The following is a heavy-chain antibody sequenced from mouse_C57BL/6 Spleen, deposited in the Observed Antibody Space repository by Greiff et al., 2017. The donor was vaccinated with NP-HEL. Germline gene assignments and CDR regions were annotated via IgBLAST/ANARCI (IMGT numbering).Heavy chain of an antibody. CDR1: GYTFTTYP. V-gene: IGHV1-47*01. CDR3: ARRDYYGSSYAMDY. CDR2: FHPYNVDI. J-gene: IGHJ4*01. D-gene: IGHD1-1*01. Sequence: VQLQQSGAELVKPGASVKMSCKASGYTFTTYPIEWMKQNHGKSLEGIGNFHPYNVDIKYNEKFKGKATLTVVKSSSTVYLELSRLTSDDSAVYYCARRDYYGSSYAMDYWGQGTSVTVSS.